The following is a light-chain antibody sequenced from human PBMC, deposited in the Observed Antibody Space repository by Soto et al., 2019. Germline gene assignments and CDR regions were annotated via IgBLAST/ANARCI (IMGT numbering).Light chain of an antibody. Sequence: QSVLTQPPSASGTPGQRVTISCSGSISNIGSNTVNWYQWLPGTAPKPLIYSNNQRPSGAPDRFSGSKSGTSASLAISGPQSEDEADYYCAAWDDSLDGWVFGGGTKLTVL. CDR1: ISNIGSNT. CDR2: SNN. CDR3: AAWDDSLDGWV. V-gene: IGLV1-44*01. J-gene: IGLJ3*02.